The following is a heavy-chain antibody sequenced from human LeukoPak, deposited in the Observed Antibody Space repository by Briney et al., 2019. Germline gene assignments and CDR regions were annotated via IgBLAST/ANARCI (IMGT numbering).Heavy chain of an antibody. CDR3: ASEPYGSGSFLGAFDI. V-gene: IGHV4-39*01. CDR2: IYYSGST. J-gene: IGHJ3*02. D-gene: IGHD3-10*01. CDR1: DDSIRSSAYY. Sequence: SETLSLTCAVSDDSIRSSAYYWGWIRQPPGKGLEWIGSIYYSGSTYYNPSLKSRVTISIDTSKNQFSLKLSSVTAADTAIYYCASEPYGSGSFLGAFDIWGQGTMVTVSS.